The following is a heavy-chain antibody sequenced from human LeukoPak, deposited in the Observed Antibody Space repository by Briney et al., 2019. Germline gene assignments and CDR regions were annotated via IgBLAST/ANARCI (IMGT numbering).Heavy chain of an antibody. CDR1: GFTFSSYS. J-gene: IGHJ3*02. D-gene: IGHD6-19*01. Sequence: GSLRLSCAASGFTFSSYSMNWVRQAPGKGLEWVSYISSSSSTIYYADSVKGRFTISRDNAKNSLYLQMNSLRDEDTAVYYCARDRSGWYPGLGAFDIWGQGTMVTVSS. CDR2: ISSSSSTI. CDR3: ARDRSGWYPGLGAFDI. V-gene: IGHV3-48*02.